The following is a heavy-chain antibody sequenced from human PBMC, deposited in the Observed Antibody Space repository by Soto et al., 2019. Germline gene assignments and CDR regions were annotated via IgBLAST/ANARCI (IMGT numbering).Heavy chain of an antibody. V-gene: IGHV3-21*01. CDR1: GFTFNSYS. Sequence: GRPLRLSCTASGFTFNSYSINWSLQAPGKGLEWVSSISSSSSYIYYADSVKGRFTISRDNAKNSLYLQMNSLRAEDTAVYYCARGKFMTPFDYWGQGPLVTVSS. CDR3: ARGKFMTPFDY. CDR2: ISSSSSYI. D-gene: IGHD3-16*01. J-gene: IGHJ4*02.